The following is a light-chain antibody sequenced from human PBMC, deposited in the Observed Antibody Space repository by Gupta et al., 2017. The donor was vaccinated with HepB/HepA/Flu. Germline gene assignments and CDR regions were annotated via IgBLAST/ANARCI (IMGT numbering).Light chain of an antibody. J-gene: IGKJ1*01. V-gene: IGKV2-28*01. Sequence: DIVMTQSPLSLPVTPGEPASISCRSSQSLLHSNGYNYLDWYLQKPGQSPQLLIYLGSNRASGVPDRFSGSGSGTDFTLKISRVEAEDVGVYYFRQALQTPRTFGQGTRVEIK. CDR1: QSLLHSNGYNY. CDR2: LGS. CDR3: RQALQTPRT.